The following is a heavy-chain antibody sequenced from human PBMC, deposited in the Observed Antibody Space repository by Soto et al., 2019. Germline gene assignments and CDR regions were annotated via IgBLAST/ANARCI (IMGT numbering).Heavy chain of an antibody. J-gene: IGHJ4*02. CDR3: AMKVPGNYPFDH. V-gene: IGHV3-11*01. CDR2: ISSSGSTI. D-gene: IGHD6-19*01. CDR1: GFTFSDYY. Sequence: PGGSLRLSCAASGFTFSDYYMSWIRQAPGKGLEWVSYISSSGSTIYYADSVKGRFSISRDNSKDTLSLQMNSLRAEDTAIYFCAMKVPGNYPFDHWGQGTLVTGSS.